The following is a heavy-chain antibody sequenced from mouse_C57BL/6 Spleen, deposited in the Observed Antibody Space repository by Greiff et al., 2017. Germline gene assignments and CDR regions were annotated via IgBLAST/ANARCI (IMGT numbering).Heavy chain of an antibody. V-gene: IGHV1-82*01. D-gene: IGHD1-1*01. Sequence: QVHVKQSGPELVKPGASVKISCKASGYAFSSSWMNWVKQRPGKGLEWIGRIYPGDGDTNYNGKFKGKATLTADKSSSTAYMQLSSLTSEDSAVYFCARSPIYYYGSSYDWYFDVWGTGTTVTVSS. J-gene: IGHJ1*03. CDR2: IYPGDGDT. CDR1: GYAFSSSW. CDR3: ARSPIYYYGSSYDWYFDV.